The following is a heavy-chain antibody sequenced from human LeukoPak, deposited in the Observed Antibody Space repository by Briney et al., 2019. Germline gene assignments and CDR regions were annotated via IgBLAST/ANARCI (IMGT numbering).Heavy chain of an antibody. CDR3: AKDWGDYYASGSSYLDD. D-gene: IGHD3-10*01. J-gene: IGHJ4*02. CDR1: GFTFSRYG. CDR2: ISHDGSNK. Sequence: GRSLRLSCAASGFTFSRYGMHWVRQAPGKGLEWVATISHDGSNKNYGDSVKGRFTISRDNSKNTLYVQMNSLRAGDTAVYFCAKDWGDYYASGSSYLDDWGQGTLVTVSS. V-gene: IGHV3-30*18.